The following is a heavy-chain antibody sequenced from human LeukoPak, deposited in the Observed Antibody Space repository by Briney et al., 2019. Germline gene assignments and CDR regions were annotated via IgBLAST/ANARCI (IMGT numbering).Heavy chain of an antibody. Sequence: GGSLRLSCAASGFTFDDYAMHWVRQAPGKGLEWVSGISWNSGSIVYADSVKGRFTISRDNAKNSLYLQMNSLRAEDTALYYCAKDTGADIAVAGMDLAGGVRPRFDPWGQGTLVTVSS. CDR3: AKDTGADIAVAGMDLAGGVRPRFDP. CDR2: ISWNSGSI. J-gene: IGHJ5*02. CDR1: GFTFDDYA. D-gene: IGHD6-19*01. V-gene: IGHV3-9*01.